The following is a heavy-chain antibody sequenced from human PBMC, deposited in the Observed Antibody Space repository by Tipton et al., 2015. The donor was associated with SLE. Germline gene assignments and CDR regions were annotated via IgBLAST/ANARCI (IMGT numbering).Heavy chain of an antibody. CDR2: ITSSSSIT. V-gene: IGHV3-48*01. D-gene: IGHD4-17*01. CDR3: ASGGDYGDYEYFQH. CDR1: GFSFSNYS. J-gene: IGHJ1*01. Sequence: SLRLSCAASGFSFSNYSMNWVRQAPGKGLEWVSYITSSSSITDYADSVKGRFTISRDNAKNSLYLQMNSLRVEDTALYYCASGGDYGDYEYFQHWGQGTLVSVSS.